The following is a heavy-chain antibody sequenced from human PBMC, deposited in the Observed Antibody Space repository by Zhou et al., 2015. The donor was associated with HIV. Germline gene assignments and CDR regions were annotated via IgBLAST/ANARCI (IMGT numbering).Heavy chain of an antibody. CDR2: IIPIFGTA. CDR3: VRGYCTTTPCQGDFQH. D-gene: IGHD2-8*01. Sequence: QVQLVQSGAEVKKPGSSVKVSCKASGGTFSSYAISWVRQAPGQGLEWMGGIIPIFGTANYAQKFQGRVTITADESTSTVYMELSRLTSGDTAVYFCVRGYCTTTPCQGDFQHWGQGTLVTVSS. V-gene: IGHV1-69*01. CDR1: GGTFSSYA. J-gene: IGHJ1*01.